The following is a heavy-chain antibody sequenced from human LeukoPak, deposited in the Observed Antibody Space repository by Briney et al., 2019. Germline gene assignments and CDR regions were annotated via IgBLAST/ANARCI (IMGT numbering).Heavy chain of an antibody. V-gene: IGHV3-23*01. D-gene: IGHD6-13*01. CDR3: ANPRQSSSWYRSTGNWFDP. CDR1: GFTFSSYA. J-gene: IGHJ5*02. CDR2: ISGSGGST. Sequence: PGGSLRLSCAASGFTFSSYAMSWVRQAPGKGLEWVSAISGSGGSTYYADSVKGRFTISRDNSKNTLYLQMNSLRAEDTAVYYCANPRQSSSWYRSTGNWFDPWGQGTLVTVSS.